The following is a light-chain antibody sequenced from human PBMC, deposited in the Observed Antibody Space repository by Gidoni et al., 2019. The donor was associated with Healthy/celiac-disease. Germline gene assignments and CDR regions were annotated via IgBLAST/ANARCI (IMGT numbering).Light chain of an antibody. Sequence: DIVMTQSPDSLAVSRGERATINCKSSQSVLYSSNNKNYLAWYQQKPGQPPKLLIDWASTLESGVPDRFSGSGSGTDFTLTISSLQAEDVAVYYCQQYYSTPRTFGQGTKVEIK. J-gene: IGKJ1*01. V-gene: IGKV4-1*01. CDR1: QSVLYSSNNKNY. CDR2: WAS. CDR3: QQYYSTPRT.